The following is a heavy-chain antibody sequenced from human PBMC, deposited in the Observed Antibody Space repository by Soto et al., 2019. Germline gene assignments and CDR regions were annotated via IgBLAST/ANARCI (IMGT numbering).Heavy chain of an antibody. D-gene: IGHD5-12*01. Sequence: LXLXCAAYGFPFSDXCMSWSGQAPGKGLEWVSYISSSSSYTNYAHSVKGRFTISRDNAKNSLYLQMNSLRAEDTAVYYCAREALPTVDIVYFDYWGQGTLVTVSS. CDR1: GFPFSDXC. CDR3: AREALPTVDIVYFDY. CDR2: ISSSSSYT. V-gene: IGHV3-11*06. J-gene: IGHJ4*02.